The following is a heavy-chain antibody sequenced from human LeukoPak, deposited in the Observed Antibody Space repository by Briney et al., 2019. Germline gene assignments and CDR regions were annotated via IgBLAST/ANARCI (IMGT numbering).Heavy chain of an antibody. D-gene: IGHD3-10*01. Sequence: GGYLRLSCAASGFTFSSYGMHWVRQAPGKGLEWVSDIYSGGSTYYADSVKGRFNISRDNSKNTLYLQMNSLRAEDTAVYYCARVTTGSGSAAFDIWGQGTMVTVSS. CDR3: ARVTTGSGSAAFDI. J-gene: IGHJ3*02. V-gene: IGHV3-53*01. CDR2: IYSGGST. CDR1: GFTFSSYG.